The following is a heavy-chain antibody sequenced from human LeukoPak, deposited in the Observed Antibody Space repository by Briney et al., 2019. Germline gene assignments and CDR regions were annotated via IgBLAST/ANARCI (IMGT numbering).Heavy chain of an antibody. CDR3: ARESRGSYSSYYSDY. V-gene: IGHV1-3*03. CDR1: GYTFTSYT. CDR2: INAGNGNT. J-gene: IGHJ4*02. D-gene: IGHD1-26*01. Sequence: ASVKVSCKASGYTFTSYTIHWVRQAPGQRLEWMGWINAGNGNTKYSQEFQDRVTITRDTSASTAYMELSSLRSEDMAVYYCARESRGSYSSYYSDYWGQGTLVTVSS.